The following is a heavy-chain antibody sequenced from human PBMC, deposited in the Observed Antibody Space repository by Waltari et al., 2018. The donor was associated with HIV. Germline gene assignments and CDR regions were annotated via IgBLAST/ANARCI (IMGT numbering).Heavy chain of an antibody. Sequence: EVQLVESGGDLLKPGGCLRLSCAASGFTLNSVWMSWVRQAPGKGLYWVGHIKTKGDGGATDYAAAVKGRFTISRDDSKNTVYLQMNSLKIEDTAVYYCTSEEDYGSGSHFDYWGQGTLVTVSS. CDR3: TSEEDYGSGSHFDY. V-gene: IGHV3-15*01. CDR1: GFTLNSVW. D-gene: IGHD3-10*01. CDR2: IKTKGDGGAT. J-gene: IGHJ4*02.